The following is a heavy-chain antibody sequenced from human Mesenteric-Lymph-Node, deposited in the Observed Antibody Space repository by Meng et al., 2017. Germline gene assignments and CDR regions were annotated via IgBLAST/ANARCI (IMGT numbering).Heavy chain of an antibody. CDR1: GFTFSSSA. J-gene: IGHJ4*02. V-gene: IGHV3-23*01. CDR2: ISGGGVTT. Sequence: GESLKISCAASGFTFSSSAMTWVRQAPGKGLEWVSVISGGGVTTDYADSVKGRLTISRDNSKNTLYLQMNTLRAEDTAIYYCAKHEGYSYDSYFDNWGQGTLVTVSS. CDR3: AKHEGYSYDSYFDN. D-gene: IGHD5-18*01.